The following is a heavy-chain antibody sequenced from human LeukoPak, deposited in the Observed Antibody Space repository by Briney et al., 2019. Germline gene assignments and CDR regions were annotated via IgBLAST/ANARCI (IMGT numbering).Heavy chain of an antibody. CDR3: AKVPDCSSTSCSDY. Sequence: GGSLRLSCAASGFTFSSYGMRWVRQAPGKGLEWVAFIRYDGSNKYYADSVKGRFTISRDNSKNTLYLQMNSLRAEDTAVYYCAKVPDCSSTSCSDYWGQGTLVTVSS. D-gene: IGHD2-2*01. J-gene: IGHJ4*02. CDR2: IRYDGSNK. CDR1: GFTFSSYG. V-gene: IGHV3-30*02.